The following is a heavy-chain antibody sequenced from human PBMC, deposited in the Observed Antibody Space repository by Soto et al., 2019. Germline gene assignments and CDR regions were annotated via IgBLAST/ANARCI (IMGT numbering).Heavy chain of an antibody. Sequence: QVQLVQSGAEVKKPGSSVKVSCKASGGTFSSYAISWVRQAPGQGLEWMGGIIPIFGTANYAQKFQGRVTITADKSTSTAHMELSSLRSEDTAVYYWARGACGGDCPYYFDYWGQGTLVTVSS. CDR1: GGTFSSYA. V-gene: IGHV1-69*06. CDR2: IIPIFGTA. CDR3: ARGACGGDCPYYFDY. J-gene: IGHJ4*02. D-gene: IGHD2-21*02.